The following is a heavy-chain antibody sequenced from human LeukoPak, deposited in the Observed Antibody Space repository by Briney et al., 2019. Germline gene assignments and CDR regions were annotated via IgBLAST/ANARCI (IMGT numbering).Heavy chain of an antibody. CDR3: ARYSGYDWTRYFDY. J-gene: IGHJ4*02. CDR2: IYYSGST. V-gene: IGHV4-59*01. D-gene: IGHD5-12*01. CDR1: GGSISSYY. Sequence: SETLSLTCTVSGGSISSYYWSWIRQPPGKGLEWIGYIYYSGSTNYNPSLKSRVTISVDTSKNQFSLKLSSVTAANTAVYYCARYSGYDWTRYFDYWGQGTLVTVSS.